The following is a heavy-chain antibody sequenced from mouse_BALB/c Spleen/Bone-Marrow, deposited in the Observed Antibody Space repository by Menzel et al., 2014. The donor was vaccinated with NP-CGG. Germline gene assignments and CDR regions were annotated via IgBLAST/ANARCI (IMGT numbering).Heavy chain of an antibody. V-gene: IGHV1-80*01. J-gene: IGHJ2*01. Sequence: VQLQQSGAELVRPGSSVKISCKSSGYAFSTYWINWVKQRPGQGLEWIGQIYPGDGDTDFNGKFKGKATLTADRSSNTAYMEISSLTSEDSAVYFCARGGSYVDYWGQGTTLTVSS. CDR2: IYPGDGDT. CDR1: GYAFSTYW. CDR3: ARGGSYVDY.